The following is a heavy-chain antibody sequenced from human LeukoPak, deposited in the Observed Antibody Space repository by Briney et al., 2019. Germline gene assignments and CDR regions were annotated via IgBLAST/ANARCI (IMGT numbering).Heavy chain of an antibody. CDR3: AKNFGSGRGVPYGMDV. CDR1: GFTFGDYA. CDR2: ISGVSGSTT. V-gene: IGHV3-23*01. Sequence: GGSLRLSCAASGFTFGDYAMRWVRQAPGKGLEWVSAISGVSGSTTIYAASVKGRFTVSRDNSKSRLFLQMNSLRAEDTAVYYCAKNFGSGRGVPYGMDVWGQGTTVTVSS. J-gene: IGHJ6*02. D-gene: IGHD3-10*01.